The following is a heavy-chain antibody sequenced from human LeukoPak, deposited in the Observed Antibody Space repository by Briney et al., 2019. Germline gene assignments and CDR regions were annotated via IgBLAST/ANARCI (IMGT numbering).Heavy chain of an antibody. V-gene: IGHV5-51*01. CDR3: ARRDYYDSSGYYLY. CDR2: IYPGDSDT. CDR1: GSIFTSYW. Sequence: GASLKISCKGSGSIFTSYWIGWVRQLPGKGLEWMGIIYPGDSDTRYSPSFQGQVTISADKSISTAYLQWSSLKASDTAMYYCARRDYYDSSGYYLYWGQGTLVTVSS. D-gene: IGHD3-22*01. J-gene: IGHJ4*02.